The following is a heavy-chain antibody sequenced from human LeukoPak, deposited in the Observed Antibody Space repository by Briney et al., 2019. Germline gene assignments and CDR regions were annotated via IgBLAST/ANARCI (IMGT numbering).Heavy chain of an antibody. V-gene: IGHV1-46*01. CDR3: ARGRLLLDY. Sequence: GASAKVSCKASGYTFTIYYIHWVRQAPGQGLEWMGMINPSGGSTSHAQKFQGRVTMTRDTSTSTVYMELSSLRSEDTAVYYCARGRLLLDYWGQGTLVTVSS. J-gene: IGHJ4*02. D-gene: IGHD2-15*01. CDR2: INPSGGST. CDR1: GYTFTIYY.